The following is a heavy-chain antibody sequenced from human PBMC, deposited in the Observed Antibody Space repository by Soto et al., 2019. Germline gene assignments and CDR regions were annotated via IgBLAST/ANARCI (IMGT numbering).Heavy chain of an antibody. CDR3: ARVPGSGTYYDNRIANDAFDI. V-gene: IGHV3-33*01. J-gene: IGHJ3*02. D-gene: IGHD3-10*01. CDR2: IWYDGSSE. CDR1: GFTFSNYG. Sequence: LRLSCAASGFTFSNYGVHWVRQAPGKGLEWVAVIWYDGSSEYYTESVKGRFTISRDNSKNTLYLQMNSLRAEDTAVYYCARVPGSGTYYDNRIANDAFDIWGQGTMVTVSS.